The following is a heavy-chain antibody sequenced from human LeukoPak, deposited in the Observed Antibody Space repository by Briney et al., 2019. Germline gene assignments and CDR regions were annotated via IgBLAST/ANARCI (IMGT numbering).Heavy chain of an antibody. CDR3: AKMGAGSSWYYFDY. Sequence: GASVTVSCKASGYTFSSHAIHWVRQAPGQRLEWMGWINAANGNTKYSQKFQGRVTITRDTSASTAYMELSSLRSEDTALYYCAKMGAGSSWYYFDYWGQGTLVTVSS. J-gene: IGHJ4*02. D-gene: IGHD6-13*01. CDR1: GYTFSSHA. CDR2: INAANGNT. V-gene: IGHV1-3*01.